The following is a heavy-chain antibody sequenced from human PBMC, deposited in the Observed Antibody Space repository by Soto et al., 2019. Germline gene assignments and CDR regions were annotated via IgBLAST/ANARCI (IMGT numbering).Heavy chain of an antibody. CDR2: MNAHSGGT. CDR1: GYSFTYYY. J-gene: IGHJ4*02. D-gene: IGHD6-19*01. V-gene: IGHV1-2*02. CDR3: ARPNIAVSGRNSDLEF. Sequence: SVKVSCKTSGYSFTYYYLHLVRQAPGQGLEWMGWMNAHSGGTNYAQRFQGRVTMTRDTSITTAYMELYRLTFDDTAVYYCARPNIAVSGRNSDLEFWGQGTLVTVSS.